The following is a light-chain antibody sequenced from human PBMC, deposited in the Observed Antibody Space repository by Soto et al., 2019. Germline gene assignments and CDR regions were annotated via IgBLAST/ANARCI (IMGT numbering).Light chain of an antibody. CDR1: SSNIGAGYD. J-gene: IGLJ1*01. CDR2: GNS. CDR3: QSYDSSLSGHDV. Sequence: QSVLTQPPSVSGAPGQRVTISCTGSSSNIGAGYDVHWYQQLPGTAPKLLIYGNSNRPSGVPDRFSSSKSGTSASLAITGLQAEDEADYYCQSYDSSLSGHDVFGTGTKVTVL. V-gene: IGLV1-40*01.